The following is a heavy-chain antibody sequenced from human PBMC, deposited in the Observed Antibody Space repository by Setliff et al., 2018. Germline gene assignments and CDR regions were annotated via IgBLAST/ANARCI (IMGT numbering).Heavy chain of an antibody. CDR2: ISSKADKYAT. CDR1: GFTFSGAD. J-gene: IGHJ5*02. Sequence: GESLKISCAASGFTFSGADIHWVRQATGKGLEWVGHISSKADKYATDYGASANGRFIISRDDSEKTAYLQMSSLKVDDTAMYYCIPPCTSGWHNWLDPWGQGTPVTVSS. D-gene: IGHD6-19*01. CDR3: IPPCTSGWHNWLDP. V-gene: IGHV3-73*01.